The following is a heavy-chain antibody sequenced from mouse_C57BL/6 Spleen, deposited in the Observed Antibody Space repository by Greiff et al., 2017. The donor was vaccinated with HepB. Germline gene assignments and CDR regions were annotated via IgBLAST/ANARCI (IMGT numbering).Heavy chain of an antibody. J-gene: IGHJ1*03. CDR3: ATGDGYDGGGYFDV. V-gene: IGHV1-52*01. CDR1: GYTFTSYW. D-gene: IGHD2-2*01. CDR2: IDPSDSET. Sequence: QVQLQQPGAELVRPGSSVKLSCKASGYTFTSYWMQWVKQRPIQGLEWIGNIDPSDSETHYNQKFKDKATLTVDKSSSTAYMQLSSLTSEDSAVYYCATGDGYDGGGYFDVWGTGTTVTVAS.